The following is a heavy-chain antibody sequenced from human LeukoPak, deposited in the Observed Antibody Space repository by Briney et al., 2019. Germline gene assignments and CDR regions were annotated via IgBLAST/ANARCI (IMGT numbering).Heavy chain of an antibody. J-gene: IGHJ4*02. D-gene: IGHD6-6*01. CDR1: GGTLSSYA. Sequence: SVKVSCKASGGTLSSYAISWVRQAPGQGPEWMGRIIPVLGRPNYAQKFQGRVTITADRSTGTAYMELSSLRSEDTAVYYCATDAFSSSFADWGQGTLVTVSS. V-gene: IGHV1-69*04. CDR3: ATDAFSSSFAD. CDR2: IIPVLGRP.